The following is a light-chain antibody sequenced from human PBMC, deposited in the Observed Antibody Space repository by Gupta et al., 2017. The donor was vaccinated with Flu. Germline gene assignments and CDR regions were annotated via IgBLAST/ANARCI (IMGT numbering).Light chain of an antibody. CDR3: GTWDNSLSAHWL. J-gene: IGLJ2*01. CDR1: TSNIGNQY. Sequence: QSVLTQPPSVSAAPGQTVTISCSGSTSNIGNQYVSWYQQLPGAAPKLLIFENNKRPSGIPDRFSGSKSGTSATLDITGLQTGDEADYYCGTWDNSLSAHWLFGGGTKLTVL. CDR2: ENN. V-gene: IGLV1-51*02.